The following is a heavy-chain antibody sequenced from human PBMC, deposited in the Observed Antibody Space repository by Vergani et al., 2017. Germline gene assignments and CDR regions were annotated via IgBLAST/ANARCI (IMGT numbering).Heavy chain of an antibody. CDR2: IRYDGSNP. V-gene: IGHV3-30*02. J-gene: IGHJ6*02. D-gene: IGHD1-26*01. CDR3: AKKGGSLYYYRVRV. Sequence: QEQLLQSGGGVVQPGGSLRLSCIGSGYTFGHFDMHWVRQAPGKGLAWVAFIRYDGSNPQYIDSVKGRFTISRDNSKDTLFLQMNGLRPEDTGTYFCAKKGGSLYYYRVRVWVQGATITVS. CDR1: GYTFGHFD.